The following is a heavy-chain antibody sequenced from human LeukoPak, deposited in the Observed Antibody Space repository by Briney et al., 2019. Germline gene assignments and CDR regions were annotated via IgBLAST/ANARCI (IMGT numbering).Heavy chain of an antibody. D-gene: IGHD6-25*01. CDR2: MYYSVTT. J-gene: IGHJ5*02. CDR1: GGSITSTNW. Sequence: PSETLSLTCGVSGGSITSTNWWSWVRQPPGKGLEWIGSMYYSVTTNYNASLKSRVTISGDTSKNQYSLNLTSVTAADTAVYYCVRGPSANWFDPWGQGTLVTVSS. CDR3: VRGPSANWFDP. V-gene: IGHV4-4*02.